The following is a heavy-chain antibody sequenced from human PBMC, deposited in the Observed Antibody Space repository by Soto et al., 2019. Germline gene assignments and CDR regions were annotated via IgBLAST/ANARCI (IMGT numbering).Heavy chain of an antibody. J-gene: IGHJ4*02. CDR3: AKSELITYFDY. CDR1: GFTFRSYA. V-gene: IGHV3-23*01. Sequence: GGSLRLSCAASGFTFRSYAMSWVRQAPGKGLEWVASITGSGGTTFYADSVKGRFTISRDNSKSTLYLQMNSLRAEDTAVYYCAKSELITYFDYWGQGTLVTVSS. D-gene: IGHD1-7*01. CDR2: ITGSGGTT.